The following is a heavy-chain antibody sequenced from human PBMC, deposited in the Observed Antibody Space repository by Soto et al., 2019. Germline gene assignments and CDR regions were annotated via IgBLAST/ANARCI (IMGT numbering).Heavy chain of an antibody. CDR3: AGRYCTNGVCYNNYYYYTDV. CDR1: GFTFSTYA. CDR2: ITTSGGNT. V-gene: IGHV3-23*01. J-gene: IGHJ6*03. Sequence: PGGSLRLSCAASGFTFSTYAMSWVRQAPGKGLEWVSTITTSGGNTYYADSVQGRFTISRDNSKNTLYLQMNSLRAEDTAVYYCAGRYCTNGVCYNNYYYYTDVWGNGTTVTVSS. D-gene: IGHD2-8*01.